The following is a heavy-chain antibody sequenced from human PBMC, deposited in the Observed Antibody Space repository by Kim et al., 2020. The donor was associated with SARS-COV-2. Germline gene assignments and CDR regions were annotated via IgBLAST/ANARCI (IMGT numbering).Heavy chain of an antibody. CDR1: GYTFTSYA. V-gene: IGHV1-8*01. J-gene: IGHJ4*02. D-gene: IGHD3-10*01. CDR3: ARAPAWADYGNTYYYFDF. CDR2: MNPNSGNT. Sequence: ASVKISCKASGYTFTSYAINWVRQATGQGLEWVGWMNPNSGNTGYTQKFKGRVTMTRNTSISTAYMDLSSLRSDDTAVYYCARAPAWADYGNTYYYFDFPGQGTLVTVSS.